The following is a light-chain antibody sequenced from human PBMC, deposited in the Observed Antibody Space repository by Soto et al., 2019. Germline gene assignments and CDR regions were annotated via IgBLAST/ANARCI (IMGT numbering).Light chain of an antibody. J-gene: IGKJ1*01. Sequence: VLTQGAVSLSLSPGERATLSCRASQTVSRMYLSLFQQQPGQAHRLLIYGTSTRATGIPVRFSGSGSGTDLTITISSLKPEDGEVYLGHQDFNLPWTFGQGTKVDIK. CDR3: HQDFNLPWT. CDR1: QTVSRMY. CDR2: GTS. V-gene: IGKV3D-7*01.